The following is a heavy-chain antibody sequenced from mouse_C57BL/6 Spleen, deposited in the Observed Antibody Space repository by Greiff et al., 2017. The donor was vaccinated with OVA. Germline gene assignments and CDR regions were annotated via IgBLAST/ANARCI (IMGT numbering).Heavy chain of an antibody. Sequence: VQLQQSGPELVKPGASVKMSCKASGYTFTDYNMHWVKQSHGKSLEWIGYIKPNNGGTSYNPKFKGQVTLTVNKSTSTVYMELHSLTSEDSAVYYYASVITAPPWFAYWGQGTLVTVSA. CDR3: ASVITAPPWFAY. J-gene: IGHJ3*01. V-gene: IGHV1-22*01. CDR2: IKPNNGGT. D-gene: IGHD1-1*01. CDR1: GYTFTDYN.